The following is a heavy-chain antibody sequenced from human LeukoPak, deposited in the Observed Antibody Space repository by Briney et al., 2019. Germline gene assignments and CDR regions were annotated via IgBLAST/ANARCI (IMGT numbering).Heavy chain of an antibody. Sequence: PGGSLRLSCAASGFTFSTYWMTWVRQAPGKGLEWVANIQQDSSNKYYIDSVKGRFTISRDNAKNSLYLQMTSLRVEDTAVYYCARGGMAHQSFDYRGQGTLVTVSS. V-gene: IGHV3-7*01. D-gene: IGHD1-14*01. CDR2: IQQDSSNK. CDR1: GFTFSTYW. CDR3: ARGGMAHQSFDY. J-gene: IGHJ4*02.